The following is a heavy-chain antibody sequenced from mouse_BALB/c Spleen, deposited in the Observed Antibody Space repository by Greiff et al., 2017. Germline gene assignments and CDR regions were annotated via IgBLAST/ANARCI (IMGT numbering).Heavy chain of an antibody. D-gene: IGHD1-2*01. V-gene: IGHV1-55*01. CDR3: TLRLRTPGFAY. CDR2: IYPGSGST. Sequence: QVQLQQPGAELVKPGTSVKLSCKASGYNFTSYWINWVKLRPGQGLEWIGDIYPGSGSTNYNEKFKSKATLTVDTSSSTAYMQLSSLASEDSALYYCTLRLRTPGFAYWGQGTLVTVSA. CDR1: GYNFTSYW. J-gene: IGHJ3*01.